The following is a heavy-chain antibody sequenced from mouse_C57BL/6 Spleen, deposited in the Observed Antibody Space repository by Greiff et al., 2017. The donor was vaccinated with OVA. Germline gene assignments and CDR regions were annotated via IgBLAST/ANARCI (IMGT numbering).Heavy chain of an antibody. J-gene: IGHJ1*03. CDR2: IYPRDGST. Sequence: VQLQQSGPELVKPGASVKLSCKASGYTFTSYDINWVKQRPGQGLEWIGWIYPRDGSTKYNEKFKGKATLTVDTSSSTAYMELHSLTSDDSAVYFCARYWGISLRCFDVWGTGTTVTVSS. V-gene: IGHV1-85*01. CDR3: ARYWGISLRCFDV. D-gene: IGHD1-3*01. CDR1: GYTFTSYD.